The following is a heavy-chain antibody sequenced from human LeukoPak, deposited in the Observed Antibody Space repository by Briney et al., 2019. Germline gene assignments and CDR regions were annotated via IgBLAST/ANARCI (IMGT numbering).Heavy chain of an antibody. V-gene: IGHV3-23*01. CDR2: ISGSGDNT. D-gene: IGHD3-16*01. CDR1: GFTFSSYV. Sequence: PGGSLRLSXAASGFTFSSYVMTWVRQAPGKGLEWVSSISGSGDNTYYADSVKGRFTISRDNSKNTLYLQMNSLRAEDSAVYYCAKDLVVFWGQGTLVTVSS. J-gene: IGHJ4*02. CDR3: AKDLVVF.